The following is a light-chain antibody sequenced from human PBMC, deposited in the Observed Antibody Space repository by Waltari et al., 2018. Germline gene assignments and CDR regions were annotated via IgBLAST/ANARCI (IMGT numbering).Light chain of an antibody. Sequence: PSSLSASVGDRVTITCRASQSISTYLNWYQQNPGKAPKLLIYAASSLQRGVPSRFSGSGSGTDFTLTISSLQPEDFATYYCQQSYSAPWTFGQGTKVEIK. J-gene: IGKJ1*01. V-gene: IGKV1-39*01. CDR2: AAS. CDR3: QQSYSAPWT. CDR1: QSISTY.